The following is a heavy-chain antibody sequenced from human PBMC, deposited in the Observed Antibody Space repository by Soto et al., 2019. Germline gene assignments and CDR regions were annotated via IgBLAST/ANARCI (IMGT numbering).Heavy chain of an antibody. J-gene: IGHJ5*02. CDR3: ARREVVVVPAATASWFDP. CDR2: IYHGGST. V-gene: IGHV4-30-2*01. Sequence: SETLSLTCAVSGGSISSGGYSWSWIRQPPGKGLEWIGYIYHGGSTYYNPSLKSRVTISVDRSKNQFSLKLSSVTAADTAVYYCARREVVVVPAATASWFDPWGQGTLVTVSS. D-gene: IGHD2-2*01. CDR1: GGSISSGGYS.